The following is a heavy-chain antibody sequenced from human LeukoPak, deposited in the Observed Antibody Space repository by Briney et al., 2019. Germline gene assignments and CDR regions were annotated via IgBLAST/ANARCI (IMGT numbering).Heavy chain of an antibody. Sequence: PSETLSLTCTVSGGSISSYYWSWIRQPPGKGLEWIGYIYYSGSTNYNPSLKSRVTISVDTSKNQSSLKLSSVTAADTAVYYCARGNDYWGQGTLVTVSS. J-gene: IGHJ4*02. CDR1: GGSISSYY. CDR2: IYYSGST. CDR3: ARGNDY. V-gene: IGHV4-59*08.